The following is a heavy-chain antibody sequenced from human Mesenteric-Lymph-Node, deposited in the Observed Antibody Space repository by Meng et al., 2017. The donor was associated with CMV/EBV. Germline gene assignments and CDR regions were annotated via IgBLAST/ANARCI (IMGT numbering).Heavy chain of an antibody. CDR2: IYGSGST. V-gene: IGHV4-38-2*02. J-gene: IGHJ6*02. Sequence: SETLSLTCTVSGYSISSAYYWGWIRQPPGKGLEWIGNIYGSGSTYYNPSLKSRVTISVDTSKNQFSLKLSSVTAADTAVYYCARAMVSNYDFWSGYGGADVWGQGTTVTVSS. CDR3: ARAMVSNYDFWSGYGGADV. D-gene: IGHD3-3*01. CDR1: GYSISSAYY.